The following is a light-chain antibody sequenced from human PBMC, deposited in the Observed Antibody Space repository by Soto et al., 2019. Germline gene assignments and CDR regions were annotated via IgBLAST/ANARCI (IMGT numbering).Light chain of an antibody. V-gene: IGKV3D-15*01. Sequence: EILMTQSPATLSVSPGERATLSCRASQSVSSNLAWYQQKVGQAPRLLIYGASIRATGIPARFSGSGSGTEFTPTISSLQSEDFAVYFCQQYNNWPPLTFGGGTKVEIK. CDR3: QQYNNWPPLT. CDR1: QSVSSN. CDR2: GAS. J-gene: IGKJ4*01.